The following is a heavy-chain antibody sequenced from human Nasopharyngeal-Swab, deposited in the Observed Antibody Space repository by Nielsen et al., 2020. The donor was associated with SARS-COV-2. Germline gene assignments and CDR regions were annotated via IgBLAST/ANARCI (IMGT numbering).Heavy chain of an antibody. CDR1: GFTFSSYW. V-gene: IGHV3-74*01. CDR3: ASRNWNYPYYFDY. CDR2: INSDGSST. Sequence: GVSLKISCAASGFTFSSYWMHWVRQAPGKGLVWVSRINSDGSSTSYADSVKGRFTISRDNAKNTLYLQMNSLRAEDTAVYYCASRNWNYPYYFDYWGQGTLVTVSS. D-gene: IGHD1-7*01. J-gene: IGHJ4*02.